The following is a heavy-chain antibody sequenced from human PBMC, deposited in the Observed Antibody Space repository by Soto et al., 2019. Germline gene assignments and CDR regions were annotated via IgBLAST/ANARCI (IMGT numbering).Heavy chain of an antibody. CDR2: ISGSGHGI. D-gene: IGHD2-8*01. CDR3: AKWPGFDVGVGNNSFDP. V-gene: IGHV3-23*04. J-gene: IGHJ5*02. CDR1: GFKFDNYG. Sequence: EVILVESGGGLVQPGMALRLSCAASGFKFDNYGMGWVRQAPGKGLEWVSVISGSGHGIYYADSVKGRFTISRDNSKNTLFLQMNSLRAEDTALYYCAKWPGFDVGVGNNSFDPCGQGTLVTVSS.